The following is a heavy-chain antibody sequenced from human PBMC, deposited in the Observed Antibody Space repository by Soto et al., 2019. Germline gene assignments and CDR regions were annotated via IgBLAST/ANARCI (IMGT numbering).Heavy chain of an antibody. CDR3: ARSKGYYGDAFDI. J-gene: IGHJ3*02. Sequence: GVSLRLACAASGFTVSSYAMSWVRQAPGKGLEWVSAISGSGGSTYYADSVKGRFTISRDNSKNTLYLQMNSLRAEDTAVYYCARSKGYYGDAFDISGQGTMVTVSS. CDR2: ISGSGGST. V-gene: IGHV3-23*01. CDR1: GFTVSSYA. D-gene: IGHD3-22*01.